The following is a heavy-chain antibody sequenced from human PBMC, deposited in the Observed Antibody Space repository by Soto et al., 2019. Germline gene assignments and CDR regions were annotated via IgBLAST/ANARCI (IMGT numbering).Heavy chain of an antibody. D-gene: IGHD6-13*01. V-gene: IGHV3-74*01. J-gene: IGHJ4*02. CDR2: INSDGSST. Sequence: EVQLVESGGGLVQPGGSLRLSCAASGFTFSSYWMHWVRQAPGKGLVWVSRINSDGSSTSYADPVKGRFTISRDTAKNTLYLQMNSLRAEDTAVYYCARDEGQQLVNYYFDYWGQGTLVTVSS. CDR3: ARDEGQQLVNYYFDY. CDR1: GFTFSSYW.